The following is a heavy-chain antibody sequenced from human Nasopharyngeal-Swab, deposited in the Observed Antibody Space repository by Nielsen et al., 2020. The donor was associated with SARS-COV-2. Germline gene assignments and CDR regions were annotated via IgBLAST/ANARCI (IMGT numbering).Heavy chain of an antibody. Sequence: VRQAPGKGLEWVSSISSSSSYIYYADSAKGRFTISRDNAKNSLYLQMNSLRAEDTAVYYCASTDNYYYYYMDVWGKGTTVTVSS. J-gene: IGHJ6*03. CDR2: ISSSSSYI. V-gene: IGHV3-21*01. CDR3: ASTDNYYYYYMDV. D-gene: IGHD2-15*01.